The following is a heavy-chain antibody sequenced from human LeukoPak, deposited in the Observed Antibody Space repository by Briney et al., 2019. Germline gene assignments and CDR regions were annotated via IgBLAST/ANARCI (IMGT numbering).Heavy chain of an antibody. CDR3: ARRDGYNYAFDI. D-gene: IGHD5-24*01. CDR1: GYTFTGYY. V-gene: IGHV1-46*01. J-gene: IGHJ3*02. CDR2: INPSGGST. Sequence: ASVKVSCKASGYTFTGYYMHWVRQAPGQGLEWMGIINPSGGSTSYAQKFQGRVTMTRDMSTSTVYMELSSLRSEDTAVYYCARRDGYNYAFDIWGQGTMVTVSS.